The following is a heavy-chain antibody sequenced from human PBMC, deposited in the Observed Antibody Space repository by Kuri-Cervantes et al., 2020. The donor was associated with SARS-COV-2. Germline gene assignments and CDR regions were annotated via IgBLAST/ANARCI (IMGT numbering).Heavy chain of an antibody. CDR1: GGSISSGDYY. J-gene: IGHJ4*02. D-gene: IGHD3-3*01. V-gene: IGHV4-61*08. CDR3: ARATTYYDFWSGYSFDY. Sequence: ESLKISCTVSGGSISSGDYYWNWIRQPPGKGLEWIGYIYYSGSTNYNPSLKSRVTISVDTSKNQFSLKLSSMTAADTAAYYCARATTYYDFWSGYSFDYWGQGTLVTVSS. CDR2: IYYSGST.